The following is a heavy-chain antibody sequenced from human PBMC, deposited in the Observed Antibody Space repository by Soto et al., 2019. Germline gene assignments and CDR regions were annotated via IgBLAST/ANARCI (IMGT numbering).Heavy chain of an antibody. CDR1: GGPVSSGSYY. D-gene: IGHD1-26*01. J-gene: IGHJ4*02. CDR2: IYYSGST. Sequence: SETLSLTCTVSGGPVSSGSYYWSWIRQPPGKGLEWIGYIYYSGSTNYSPSLRRRATISVQRSKTQFPLMLTSVTPADTAVYYCAMSPPGDQLLNHWGQETLAPVS. V-gene: IGHV4-61*01. CDR3: AMSPPGDQLLNH.